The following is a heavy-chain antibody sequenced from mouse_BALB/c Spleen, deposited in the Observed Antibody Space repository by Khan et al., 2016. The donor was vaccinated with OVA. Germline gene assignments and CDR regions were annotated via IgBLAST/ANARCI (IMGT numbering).Heavy chain of an antibody. V-gene: IGHV9-3-1*01. D-gene: IGHD1-1*02. CDR2: INTYTGEP. Sequence: QIQLVQSGPELKKPGETVQISRKASGFTFTNYGMNWVKQAPGKGLKWMGWINTYTGEPTFADDFKGRFAFSLETSARTAYLQINRLEYEDTATCFCAGGGYNGTMDCWGQGTLVTVSS. CDR1: GFTFTNYG. J-gene: IGHJ4*01. CDR3: AGGGYNGTMDC.